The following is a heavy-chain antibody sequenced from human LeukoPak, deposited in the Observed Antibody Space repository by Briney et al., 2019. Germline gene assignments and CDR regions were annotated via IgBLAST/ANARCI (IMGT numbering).Heavy chain of an antibody. CDR1: GGSISSYY. CDR3: ASHSSGYAFDY. D-gene: IGHD3-22*01. CDR2: IYTSGST. Sequence: SETLSLTCTVSGGSISSYYWSWIRQPAGKGLEWIGRIYTSGSTNYNPSLKSRVTISVDTSKNQFSLKLSSVTTADTAVYYCASHSSGYAFDYWGQGTLVTVSS. V-gene: IGHV4-4*07. J-gene: IGHJ4*02.